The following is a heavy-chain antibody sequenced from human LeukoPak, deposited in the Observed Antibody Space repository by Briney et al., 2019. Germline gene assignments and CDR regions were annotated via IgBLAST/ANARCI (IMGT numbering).Heavy chain of an antibody. Sequence: SVKVSCKASGGTFSIYAISWVRQAPGQGLEGMGGIIPIFGTANYAQKFQGRVTITADESTSTAYMELSSLRSEDTAVYYCARSYDATAKPYYFDYWGQGTLVTVSS. CDR3: ARSYDATAKPYYFDY. D-gene: IGHD4-17*01. CDR2: IIPIFGTA. V-gene: IGHV1-69*01. CDR1: GGTFSIYA. J-gene: IGHJ4*02.